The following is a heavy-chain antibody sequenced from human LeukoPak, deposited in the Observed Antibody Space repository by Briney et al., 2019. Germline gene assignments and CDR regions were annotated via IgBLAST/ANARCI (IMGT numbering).Heavy chain of an antibody. CDR2: ISGSGGST. J-gene: IGHJ4*02. CDR1: EFTFSNYA. Sequence: AGGSLRLSCAASEFTFSNYAMTWVRQAPGKGLEWVSCISGSGGSTYYADSVKGRFTISRDDSKNTLYLQMNSLRAEDTAIYYCAKSTSSSGSFYSGLDYWGQGTLVTVSS. CDR3: AKSTSSSGSFYSGLDY. V-gene: IGHV3-23*01. D-gene: IGHD2-15*01.